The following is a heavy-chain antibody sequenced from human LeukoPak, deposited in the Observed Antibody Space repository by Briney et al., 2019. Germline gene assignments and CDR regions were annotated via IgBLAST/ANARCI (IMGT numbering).Heavy chain of an antibody. V-gene: IGHV3-21*04. CDR3: AKVASNYDFDY. CDR2: ISSSSSYI. CDR1: GFTFSSYS. J-gene: IGHJ4*02. D-gene: IGHD4-11*01. Sequence: PGGSLRLSCAASGFTFSSYSMNWVRQAPGKGLEWVSSISSSSSYIYYADSVKGRFTISRDNANNSLYLQMNSLRAEDTALYYCAKVASNYDFDYWGQGTLVTVSS.